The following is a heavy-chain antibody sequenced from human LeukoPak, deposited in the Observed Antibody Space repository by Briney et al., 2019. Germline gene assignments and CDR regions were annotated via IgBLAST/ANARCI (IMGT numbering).Heavy chain of an antibody. V-gene: IGHV4-34*01. D-gene: IGHD4-17*01. J-gene: IGHJ6*02. CDR1: GGSFSGSY. CDR2: INHSGST. CDR3: ARVMTTVTTFKTYSYGMDV. Sequence: PSETLSLTCAVYGGSFSGSYWTWISQPPGKGLEWIGEINHSGSTNYNPSLKSRVTISLDTSKNQFSLRLSSVTAADTAVYYCARVMTTVTTFKTYSYGMDVWGQGTTVTVSS.